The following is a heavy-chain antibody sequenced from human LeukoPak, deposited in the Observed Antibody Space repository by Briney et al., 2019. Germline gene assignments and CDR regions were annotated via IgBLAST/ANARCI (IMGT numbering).Heavy chain of an antibody. CDR1: TFTVSNSY. CDR3: ARDSGYSGYSDY. Sequence: PGGSLRLSCVASTFTVSNSYMSWIRQAPGKGLEWVSYISSSSSYTDYADSVKGRFTISRDNAKNSLNLQMNSLRAEDTAVYYCARDSGYSGYSDYWGQGTLVTVSS. J-gene: IGHJ4*02. D-gene: IGHD5-12*01. CDR2: ISSSSSYT. V-gene: IGHV3-11*05.